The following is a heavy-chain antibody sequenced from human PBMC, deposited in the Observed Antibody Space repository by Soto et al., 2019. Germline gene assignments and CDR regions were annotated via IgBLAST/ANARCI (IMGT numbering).Heavy chain of an antibody. D-gene: IGHD1-26*01. V-gene: IGHV3-33*01. CDR1: GFTFSNYG. Sequence: QVQLVESGGGVVQPGRSLRLSCAASGFTFSNYGMHWVRQAPGKGLEWVAIIWHDGNNKYYADSVRGRFIISRDNSKNGLYLQMNSLRAEDTAVYYCASDLVGASDSYGLDVCGQGTPVTVSS. J-gene: IGHJ6*02. CDR3: ASDLVGASDSYGLDV. CDR2: IWHDGNNK.